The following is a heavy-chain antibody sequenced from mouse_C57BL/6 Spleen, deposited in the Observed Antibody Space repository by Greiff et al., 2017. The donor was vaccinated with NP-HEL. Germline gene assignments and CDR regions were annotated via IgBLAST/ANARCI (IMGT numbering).Heavy chain of an antibody. CDR3: ARWLRREYFDY. D-gene: IGHD2-2*01. Sequence: EVQLQQSGPELVKPGASVKISCKASGYTFTDYYMNWVKQSHGKSLEWIGDINPNNGGTSYNQKFKGKATLTVDKSSSTAYMELRSLTSEDSAVYYCARWLRREYFDYWGQGTTLTVSS. J-gene: IGHJ2*01. V-gene: IGHV1-26*01. CDR2: INPNNGGT. CDR1: GYTFTDYY.